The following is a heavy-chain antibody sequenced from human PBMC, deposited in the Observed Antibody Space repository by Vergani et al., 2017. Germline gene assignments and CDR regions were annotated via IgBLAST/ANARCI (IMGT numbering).Heavy chain of an antibody. CDR3: ARDAPSHDYGDYDDAFDI. CDR1: GFTFDDYA. CDR2: ISGDGGST. Sequence: EVQLVESGGGVVQPGGSLRLSCAASGFTFDDYAMHWVRQAPGKGLEWVSLISGDGGSTYYADSVKGRFTISRDNSKNTLYLQMNSLRAEDTAVYYCARDAPSHDYGDYDDAFDIWGQGTMVTVSS. V-gene: IGHV3-43*02. D-gene: IGHD4-17*01. J-gene: IGHJ3*02.